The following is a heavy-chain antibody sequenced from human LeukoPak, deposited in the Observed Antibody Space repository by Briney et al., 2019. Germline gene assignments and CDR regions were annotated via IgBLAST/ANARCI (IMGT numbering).Heavy chain of an antibody. CDR1: GYTFTGYY. J-gene: IGHJ6*02. CDR3: ARGGAGSSGYYADYYYGMDV. CDR2: INPDSGGT. Sequence: ASVKVSCKASGYTFTGYYMHWVRQAPGQGLEWMGRINPDSGGTNYAQKFQGRVTMTRDTSISTAYMGLSRLRSDDTAVYYCARGGAGSSGYYADYYYGMDVWGQGTTVTVSS. V-gene: IGHV1-2*06. D-gene: IGHD3-22*01.